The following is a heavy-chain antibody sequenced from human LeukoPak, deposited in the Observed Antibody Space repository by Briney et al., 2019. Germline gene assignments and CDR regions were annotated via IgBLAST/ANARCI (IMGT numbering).Heavy chain of an antibody. CDR1: GGSISSGGYY. J-gene: IGHJ3*02. CDR2: IYHSGST. CDR3: ARDESRGYSYGQRGSAFDI. D-gene: IGHD5-18*01. V-gene: IGHV4-30-2*01. Sequence: PSQTLSLTCTVSGGSISSGGYYWSWIRQPPGKGLEWIGYIYHSGSTYYNPSLKSRVTISVDRSKNQFSLKLSSVTAADTAVYYCARDESRGYSYGQRGSAFDIWGQGTMATVSS.